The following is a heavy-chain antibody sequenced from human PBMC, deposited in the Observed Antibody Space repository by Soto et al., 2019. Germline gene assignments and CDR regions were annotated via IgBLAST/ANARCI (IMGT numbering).Heavy chain of an antibody. D-gene: IGHD4-17*01. CDR2: INWNSVNI. Sequence: GGSLRLSCAASGFTFDDYTMHWVRQVPGKGLEWVAGINWNSVNIAYADSVKGRFTISRDNAKNALYLQMNSLRPEDTALYYCAKVQDYGGNSNVWGQGTAVTVSS. J-gene: IGHJ6*02. CDR1: GFTFDDYT. V-gene: IGHV3-9*01. CDR3: AKVQDYGGNSNV.